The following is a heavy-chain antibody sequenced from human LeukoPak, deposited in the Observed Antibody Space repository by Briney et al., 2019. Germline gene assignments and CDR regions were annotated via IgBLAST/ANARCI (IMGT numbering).Heavy chain of an antibody. CDR3: ARDPLAYSSSWYFGY. J-gene: IGHJ4*02. V-gene: IGHV1-69*06. CDR1: GGTFSSYA. D-gene: IGHD6-13*01. CDR2: IIPIFGTA. Sequence: SVKVSCKASGGTFSSYAISWVRQAPGQGLEWMGGIIPIFGTANYAQKFQGRVTITADKSTSTAYMELSSLRSEDTAVYYCARDPLAYSSSWYFGYWGQGTLVTVSS.